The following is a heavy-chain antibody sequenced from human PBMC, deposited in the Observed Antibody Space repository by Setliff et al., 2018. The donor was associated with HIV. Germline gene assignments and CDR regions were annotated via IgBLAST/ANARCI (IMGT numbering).Heavy chain of an antibody. CDR2: IYTSGNSRYT. D-gene: IGHD3-3*01. Sequence: PSETLSLTCTVSGASVTNVLYYWSWLRQPAGKGLEWIGHIYTSGNSRYTNYNSSLESRVAISLDTSSNQFSLKLSSVTAADTAVYHCVREREAWSAYDSWGQGTLVTVSS. CDR1: GASVTNVLYY. J-gene: IGHJ5*02. CDR3: VREREAWSAYDS. V-gene: IGHV4-61*09.